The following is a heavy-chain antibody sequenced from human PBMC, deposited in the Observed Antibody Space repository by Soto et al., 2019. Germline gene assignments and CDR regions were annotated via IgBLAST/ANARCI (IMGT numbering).Heavy chain of an antibody. CDR1: GGTFSRHA. D-gene: IGHD3-22*01. V-gene: IGHV1-69*01. J-gene: IGHJ4*02. CDR3: ARGWGYDSSDYYYAY. Sequence: QVQLVQSGAEVRKPGSSVKVSCKASGGTFSRHAISWVRQAPGQGLEWMGGIIPICGTANHAQKFQGRVTIIADESTSTAYMERSSLRYEDTAIYYCARGWGYDSSDYYYAYWGQGTLVIVSS. CDR2: IIPICGTA.